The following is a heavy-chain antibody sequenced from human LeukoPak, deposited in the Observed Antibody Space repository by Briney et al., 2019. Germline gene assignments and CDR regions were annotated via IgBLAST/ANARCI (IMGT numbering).Heavy chain of an antibody. J-gene: IGHJ4*01. D-gene: IGHD4/OR15-4a*01. CDR2: ISVSGNT. V-gene: IGHV3-23*01. Sequence: GGSLRLSCAASGFTSSSYAMSWVRPGPGKGLEWVSAISVSGNTYHADSVKGRFTISRDSSKNTLYLQMNSLRAGDAAVYYCARGAGAYSHPYDYWGQEPWSPSP. CDR3: ARGAGAYSHPYDY. CDR1: GFTSSSYA.